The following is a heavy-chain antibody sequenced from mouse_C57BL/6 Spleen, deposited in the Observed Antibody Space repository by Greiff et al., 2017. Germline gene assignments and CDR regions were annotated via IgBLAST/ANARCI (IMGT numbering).Heavy chain of an antibody. CDR3: ARERNWVFDY. Sequence: EVKVVESGGGLVQSGRSLRLSCATSGFTFSDFYMEWVRQAPGKGLEWIAASRNKANDYTTKYSASVKGRFIVSRDTSQSILYLQMNALRVEDTAIYYCARERNWVFDYWGQGTTLTVSS. J-gene: IGHJ2*01. V-gene: IGHV7-1*01. CDR2: SRNKANDYTT. CDR1: GFTFSDFY. D-gene: IGHD4-1*01.